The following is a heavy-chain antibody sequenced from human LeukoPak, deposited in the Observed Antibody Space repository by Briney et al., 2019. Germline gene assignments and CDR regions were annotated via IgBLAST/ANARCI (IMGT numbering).Heavy chain of an antibody. CDR2: ISPSGTNT. J-gene: IGHJ3*02. Sequence: GGSLRLSCAASGFTFSNYVMTWVRQAPGKGLEWVAGISPSGTNTYYADSVKGRFTISRDISRDTLYLQMNSLRVEDTAVYYCAKDIAVAGTVFHIRGQGTMVTVSS. CDR1: GFTFSNYV. CDR3: AKDIAVAGTVFHI. V-gene: IGHV3-23*01. D-gene: IGHD6-19*01.